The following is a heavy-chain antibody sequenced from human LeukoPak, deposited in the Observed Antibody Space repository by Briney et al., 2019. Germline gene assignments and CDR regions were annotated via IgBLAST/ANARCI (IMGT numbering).Heavy chain of an antibody. CDR1: GFTFSSYA. J-gene: IGHJ4*02. CDR3: AKGPHTDSNYWFDY. CDR2: ISGSGGSI. Sequence: GGSLRLSCAASGFTFSSYAMSWVRQAPGKGLEWVSVISGSGGSINYADSVKGRFTISRDNSKNTLYLQMNSLRAEDTAVYYCAKGPHTDSNYWFDYWGQGTLGTVSS. V-gene: IGHV3-23*01. D-gene: IGHD4-11*01.